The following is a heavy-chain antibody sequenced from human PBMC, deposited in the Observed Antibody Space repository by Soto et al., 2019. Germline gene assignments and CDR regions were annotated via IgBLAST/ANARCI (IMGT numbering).Heavy chain of an antibody. D-gene: IGHD6-19*01. Sequence: AGAGFSSSAYGTHRGRKAPGKGLENVAVISYDRRNKPYAHSPKARFTISRDNSKHPLYLQMNSLRAEDTPVYYSAKEAHSSGCRGPDYFAYSLHGTLVTVS. CDR1: GFSSSAYG. V-gene: IGHV3-30*18. CDR2: ISYDRRNK. J-gene: IGHJ4*01. CDR3: AKEAHSSGCRGPDYFAY.